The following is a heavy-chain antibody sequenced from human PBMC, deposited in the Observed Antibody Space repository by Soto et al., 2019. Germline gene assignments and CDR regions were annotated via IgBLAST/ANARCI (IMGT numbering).Heavy chain of an antibody. CDR2: ISAYNGNT. CDR1: GYTFTSYG. D-gene: IGHD3-22*01. J-gene: IGHJ1*01. V-gene: IGHV1-18*04. CDR3: ARDRYYKYYYDSSGPAEYFQH. Sequence: ASVKVSCKASGYTFTSYGISWVRQAPGQGLEWMGWISAYNGNTNYAQKLPGRVTMTTDTSTSTAYMELRSLRSDDTAVYYCARDRYYKYYYDSSGPAEYFQHWGQGTLVTVSS.